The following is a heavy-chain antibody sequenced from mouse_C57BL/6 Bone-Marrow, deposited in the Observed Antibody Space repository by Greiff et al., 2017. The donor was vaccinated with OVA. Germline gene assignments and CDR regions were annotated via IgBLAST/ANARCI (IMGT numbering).Heavy chain of an antibody. Sequence: QVHVKQSGTELVKPGASVKLSCKASGYTFTSYWMHWVKQRPGQGLEWIGNINPSNGGTNYNEKFKSKATLTVDKSSSTAYMQLSSLTSEDSAVYYCARRGDYYGSSNYFDYWGQGTTLTVSS. CDR3: ARRGDYYGSSNYFDY. V-gene: IGHV1-53*01. CDR2: INPSNGGT. J-gene: IGHJ2*01. D-gene: IGHD1-1*01. CDR1: GYTFTSYW.